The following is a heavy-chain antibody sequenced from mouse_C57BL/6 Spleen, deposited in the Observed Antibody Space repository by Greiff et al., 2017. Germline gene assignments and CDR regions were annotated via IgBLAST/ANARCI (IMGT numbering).Heavy chain of an antibody. D-gene: IGHD3-3*01. CDR1: GYTFTSYW. CDR3: ARRDRDDAMDY. V-gene: IGHV1-69*01. Sequence: VQLQQPGAELVMPGASVKLSCKASGYTFTSYWMHWVKQRPGQGLEWIGEIDPSDSYTNYNQKFQGKSTLTVDKSSSTAYMQLSSLTSEYSAVYYCARRDRDDAMDYWGQGTSVTVSS. J-gene: IGHJ4*01. CDR2: IDPSDSYT.